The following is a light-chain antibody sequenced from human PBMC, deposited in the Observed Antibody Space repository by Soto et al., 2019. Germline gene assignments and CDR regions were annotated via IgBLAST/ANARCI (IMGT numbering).Light chain of an antibody. V-gene: IGKV1-39*01. CDR2: AAS. CDR1: QSISSY. J-gene: IGKJ1*01. Sequence: DIQMTQSPSSLSASVGDRVTITCRASQSISSYLNWYQQKPGKAPKLLIYAASSLQSGVPSRFSGSGSGTDFTLTISSLLPDDFATYYCQQFRGTFGQGTKVDIK. CDR3: QQFRGT.